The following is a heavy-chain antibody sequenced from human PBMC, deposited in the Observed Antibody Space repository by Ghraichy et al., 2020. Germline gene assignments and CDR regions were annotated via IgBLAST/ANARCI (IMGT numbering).Heavy chain of an antibody. CDR3: ARGSGSWYDGIDY. CDR2: IYSGGST. Sequence: GESLNISCAASGFTVSSNYMSWVRQAPGKGLEWVSVIYSGGSTYYADSVKGRFTISRDNSKNTLYLQMNSLRAEDTAVYYCARGSGSWYDGIDYWGQGTLVTVSS. V-gene: IGHV3-53*01. CDR1: GFTVSSNY. J-gene: IGHJ4*02. D-gene: IGHD6-13*01.